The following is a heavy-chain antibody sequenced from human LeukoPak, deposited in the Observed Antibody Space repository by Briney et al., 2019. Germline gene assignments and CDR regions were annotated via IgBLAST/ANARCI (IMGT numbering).Heavy chain of an antibody. V-gene: IGHV4-34*01. J-gene: IGHJ4*02. D-gene: IGHD5-12*01. CDR3: ARDKSWTRDSGYQY. Sequence: TSSETLSLTCAVYGGSFSGYYWSWIRQPPGKGLEWIGEINHSGSTNYNPSLKSRVTISVDTSKNQFSLKLSSVTAADTAVYYCARDKSWTRDSGYQYWGQGTLVTVSS. CDR1: GGSFSGYY. CDR2: INHSGST.